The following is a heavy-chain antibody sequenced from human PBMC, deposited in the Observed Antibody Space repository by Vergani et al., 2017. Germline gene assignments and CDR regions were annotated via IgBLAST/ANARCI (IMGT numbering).Heavy chain of an antibody. J-gene: IGHJ4*02. D-gene: IGHD3-10*01. CDR1: GFTFDDYA. CDR3: ARDLVVRGVIIARFDY. Sequence: EVQLVESGGGLVQPGGSLRLSCAASGFTFDDYAMHWVRQAPGKGLEWVSGISWNSGSIGYADSVKGRFTISRDNAKNSLYLQMNSLRAEDTAVYYCARDLVVRGVIIARFDYWGQGTLVTVSS. CDR2: ISWNSGSI. V-gene: IGHV3-9*01.